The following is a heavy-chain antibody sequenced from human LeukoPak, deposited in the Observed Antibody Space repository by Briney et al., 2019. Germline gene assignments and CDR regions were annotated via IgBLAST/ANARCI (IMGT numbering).Heavy chain of an antibody. CDR1: GGTFSKSS. V-gene: IGHV1-69*02. J-gene: IGHJ2*01. CDR3: ARFTWYFDL. Sequence: ASVTVFCKGSGGTFSKSSISWVRQAPGQGLEWIGRTIPLVGVTHYAQKLQGRVTITTDESTSTAYMELSSLRSEDTAVYYCARFTWYFDLWGRGTLVTVSS. CDR2: TIPLVGVT.